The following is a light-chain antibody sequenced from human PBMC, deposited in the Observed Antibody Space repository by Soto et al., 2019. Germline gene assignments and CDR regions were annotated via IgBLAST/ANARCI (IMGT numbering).Light chain of an antibody. Sequence: DIQMTQSPSSLSASVGDRVTFTCRASRGITNHLAWYQQKPGKVPKLLIYAAPTLQSGVPSRFSGSGSGTDFTLTISSLQPEDVATYFCLTYNSGLWTFGQGAKVEIK. CDR3: LTYNSGLWT. V-gene: IGKV1-27*01. J-gene: IGKJ1*01. CDR1: RGITNH. CDR2: AAP.